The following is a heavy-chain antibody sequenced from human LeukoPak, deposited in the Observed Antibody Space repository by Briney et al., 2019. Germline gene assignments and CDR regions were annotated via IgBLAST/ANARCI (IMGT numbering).Heavy chain of an antibody. CDR1: GFSFSTSW. V-gene: IGHV3-7*01. D-gene: IGHD1-26*01. CDR2: INQGGSVR. Sequence: PGGSLRLSCGASGFSFSTSWVTWVRQPPGKGLEWVASINQGGSVRHYVDSVKGRFTISRDNSKNSLSLQMSSLRAEDTAVYYCAKLLGDETTFDYWGQGALVTVSS. J-gene: IGHJ4*02. CDR3: AKLLGDETTFDY.